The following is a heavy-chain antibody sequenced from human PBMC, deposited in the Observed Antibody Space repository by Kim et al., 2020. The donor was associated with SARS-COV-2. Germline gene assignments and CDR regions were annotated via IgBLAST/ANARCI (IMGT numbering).Heavy chain of an antibody. V-gene: IGHV1-8*01. J-gene: IGHJ6*02. CDR2: MNPNRGNT. D-gene: IGHD6-19*01. CDR3: ARVGTIQWLVRDRYYGVVV. Sequence: ASVKVSCKASGYTFTSYDINWVRQATGQGLEWMGWMNPNRGNTGNAQKFQGRVTMTRHTSISTAYMELSSLRSEDTAVYYFARVGTIQWLVRDRYYGVVVWGQGTTVTVSS. CDR1: GYTFTSYD.